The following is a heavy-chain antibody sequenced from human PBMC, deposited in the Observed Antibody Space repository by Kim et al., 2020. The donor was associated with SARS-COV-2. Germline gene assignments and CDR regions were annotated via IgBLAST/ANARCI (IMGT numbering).Heavy chain of an antibody. CDR1: GYTLTDYY. Sequence: ASVKVSCKASGYTLTDYYIHWVRQAPGQGLEWMGRINPNGGGTRYAQKFQDRVTMTRDTSVSTVFMELNRLTSDDTALYYCAWIDYRSSSAHFDYWGQGTLVRVSS. D-gene: IGHD6-6*01. V-gene: IGHV1-2*06. J-gene: IGHJ4*02. CDR2: INPNGGGT. CDR3: AWIDYRSSSAHFDY.